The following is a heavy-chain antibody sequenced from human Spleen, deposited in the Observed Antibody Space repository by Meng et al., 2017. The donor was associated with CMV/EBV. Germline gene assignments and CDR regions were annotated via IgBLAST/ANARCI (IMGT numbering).Heavy chain of an antibody. J-gene: IGHJ6*02. CDR3: TKGAGERVTFDAMDV. V-gene: IGHV3-9*01. CDR1: GFTFDTFA. D-gene: IGHD2-21*02. CDR2: ISGNTGFI. Sequence: GGSLRLSCAASGFTFDTFAMNWVRHTPGEGLEWVSGISGNTGFIGYADSVKGRFTISRDNAKKTLSLQMNTLRAEDTALHYYTKGAGERVTFDAMDVWGQGTTVTVSS.